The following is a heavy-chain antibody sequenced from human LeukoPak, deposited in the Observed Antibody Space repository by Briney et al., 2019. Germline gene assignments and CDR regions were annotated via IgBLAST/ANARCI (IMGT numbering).Heavy chain of an antibody. CDR1: GFRFTDYS. Sequence: GGSLRLSCAASGFRFTDYSMSWVRQAPGKGLEWVAGLGRSGEYKYYADSVKGRFTISRDNSKDTVSLQMNSLRAEDSAIYFWVKDRPCETCMPMDAWGQGTTVTVSS. CDR2: LGRSGEYK. V-gene: IGHV3-23*01. D-gene: IGHD2-2*01. J-gene: IGHJ6*02. CDR3: VKDRPCETCMPMDA.